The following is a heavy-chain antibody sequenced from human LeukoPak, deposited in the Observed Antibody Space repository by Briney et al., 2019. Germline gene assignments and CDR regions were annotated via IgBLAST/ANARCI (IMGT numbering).Heavy chain of an antibody. V-gene: IGHV3-21*01. D-gene: IGHD3-10*01. CDR3: ARDPGSAGL. CDR2: ITSSSSYI. Sequence: TGGSLRLSCTASGFTFSDYYMNWVRQAPGKGLEWVSSITSSSSYIYYADSVKGRFTISRDDAKNSLYLQMNSLRAEDTAVYYCARDPGSAGLWGQGTLVTVSS. J-gene: IGHJ4*02. CDR1: GFTFSDYY.